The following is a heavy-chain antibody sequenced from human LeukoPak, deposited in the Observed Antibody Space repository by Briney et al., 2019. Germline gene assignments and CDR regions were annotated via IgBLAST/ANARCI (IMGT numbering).Heavy chain of an antibody. CDR1: GFTFDDYA. Sequence: GGSLRLSCAASGFTFDDYAMHWVRQAPGKGLEWVSGISWNSGSIGYADSVKGRFTISRDNSKNTLYLQMNSLRAEDTAVYYCAVSLVDTAMVKGYWGQGTLVTVSS. J-gene: IGHJ4*02. CDR2: ISWNSGSI. V-gene: IGHV3-9*01. D-gene: IGHD5-18*01. CDR3: AVSLVDTAMVKGY.